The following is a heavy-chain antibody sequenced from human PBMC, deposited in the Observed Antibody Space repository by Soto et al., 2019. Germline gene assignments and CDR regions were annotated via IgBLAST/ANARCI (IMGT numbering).Heavy chain of an antibody. J-gene: IGHJ4*02. CDR2: IYYNGDT. D-gene: IGHD6-6*01. CDR1: GASISSDGFY. CDR3: ARHVRDSRSLSGRYCFDY. Sequence: SETLSLTCTVSGASISSDGFYWGWIRQPPGKGLEWIASIYYNGDTFHNPPLKSRVTMSVDTSKNTFSLNLRSVTAADTAVYYCARHVRDSRSLSGRYCFDYWGQGTLVTVSS. V-gene: IGHV4-39*01.